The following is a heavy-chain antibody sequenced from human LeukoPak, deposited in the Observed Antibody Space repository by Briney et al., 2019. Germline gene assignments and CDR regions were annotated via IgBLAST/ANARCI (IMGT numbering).Heavy chain of an antibody. Sequence: SETLSLTCTVSGGSISSYYWSWIRQPPGKGLEWIGYIYTSGSTNYNPSLKSRVTISVDTSKNQFPLELSSVTAADTAVYYCARDMTRAVPIPGTYYYAYAMDVWGQGTTVTVSS. J-gene: IGHJ6*02. D-gene: IGHD6-13*01. CDR1: GGSISSYY. V-gene: IGHV4-4*09. CDR2: IYTSGST. CDR3: ARDMTRAVPIPGTYYYAYAMDV.